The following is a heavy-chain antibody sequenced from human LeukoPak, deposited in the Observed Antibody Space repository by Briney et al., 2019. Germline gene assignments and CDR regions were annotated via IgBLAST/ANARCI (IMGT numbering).Heavy chain of an antibody. CDR2: MNPNSGNT. CDR3: ARTYCSSTRCYVWYYYYYGMDV. V-gene: IGHV1-8*01. CDR1: GYTLTSSD. D-gene: IGHD2-2*01. Sequence: ASVKVSCKASGYTLTSSDIYWVRQATGQGLECMGWMNPNSGNTDYAQKFQGRVTMTRNTSMSTAYMELSSLRSEDTAVYYCARTYCSSTRCYVWYYYYYGMDVWGQGTTVTVSS. J-gene: IGHJ6*02.